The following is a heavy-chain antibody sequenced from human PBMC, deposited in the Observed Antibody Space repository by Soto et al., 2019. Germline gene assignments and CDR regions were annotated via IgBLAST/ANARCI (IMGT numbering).Heavy chain of an antibody. V-gene: IGHV4-59*01. Sequence: SETLSLTCTVSGGSISSYYWSWIRQPPGKGLEWIGYIYCSGSTNYNPSLKSRVTISVDTSKNQFSLKLSSVTAADTAVYYCARAGAAAGNYYYYGMDVWGQGTTVTVSS. CDR2: IYCSGST. CDR1: GGSISSYY. CDR3: ARAGAAAGNYYYYGMDV. D-gene: IGHD6-13*01. J-gene: IGHJ6*02.